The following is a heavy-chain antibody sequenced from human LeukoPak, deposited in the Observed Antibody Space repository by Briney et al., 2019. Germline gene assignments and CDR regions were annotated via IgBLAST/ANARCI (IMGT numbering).Heavy chain of an antibody. V-gene: IGHV3-33*06. CDR1: GFTFSSYG. CDR2: IWYDGSNK. D-gene: IGHD6-13*01. CDR3: AKSPLRGSSSWYYFDY. J-gene: IGHJ4*02. Sequence: PGRSLRLSCAASGFTFSSYGMHWVRQAPGKGLEWVAVIWYDGSNKYYADSVKGRFTISRDNSKNTLYLQMNSLRAEDAAVYYCAKSPLRGSSSWYYFDYWGQGTLVTVSS.